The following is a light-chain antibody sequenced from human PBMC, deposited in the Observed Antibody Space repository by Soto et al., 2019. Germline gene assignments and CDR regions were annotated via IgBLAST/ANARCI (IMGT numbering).Light chain of an antibody. CDR3: QQWT. J-gene: IGKJ1*01. Sequence: GDRVTITCRARQSISSWLAWYQQKPGKAPKLLIYDASSLESGVPSRFSGSGSGTEFTLTISSLQPDDFATYYCQQWTFGQGTKVEIK. V-gene: IGKV1-5*01. CDR1: QSISSW. CDR2: DAS.